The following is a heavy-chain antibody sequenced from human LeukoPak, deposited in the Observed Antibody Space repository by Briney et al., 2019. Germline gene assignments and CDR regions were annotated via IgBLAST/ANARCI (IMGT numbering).Heavy chain of an antibody. CDR1: GFTFSSYA. J-gene: IGHJ4*02. CDR2: IKQDGNDK. Sequence: GGSLRLSCAASGFTFSSYAMHWVRQAPGKGLEWVANIKQDGNDKYYVDSVKGRFTISRDNAKNSLHLQMNSLRDEDTAVYYCVRGGNYGSFDYWGQGTLVIVSS. D-gene: IGHD1-7*01. CDR3: VRGGNYGSFDY. V-gene: IGHV3-7*03.